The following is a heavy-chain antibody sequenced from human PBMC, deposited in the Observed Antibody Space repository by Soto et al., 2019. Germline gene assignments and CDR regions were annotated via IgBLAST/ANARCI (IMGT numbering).Heavy chain of an antibody. J-gene: IGHJ6*02. Sequence: GGSLRLSCAASGFTFSSYGMHWVRQAPGKGLEWVAVIWYDGSNKYYADSVKGRFTISRDNSKNTLYLQMNSLRAEDTAVYYCATGIAVAVIEGYYYYGMDVWGPGTMVNV. D-gene: IGHD6-19*01. CDR3: ATGIAVAVIEGYYYYGMDV. CDR2: IWYDGSNK. CDR1: GFTFSSYG. V-gene: IGHV3-33*01.